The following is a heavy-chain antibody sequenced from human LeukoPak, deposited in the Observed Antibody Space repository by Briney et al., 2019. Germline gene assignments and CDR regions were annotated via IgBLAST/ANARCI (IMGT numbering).Heavy chain of an antibody. Sequence: ASVKVSCKASGYTFTSYDINWVRQATGQGLEWMGWMNPNSGNTGYAQKFQGRVTMTRNTSISTAYMELSSLRSEDTAVYYCASFEYYYDSSGYQEYFQHWGQGTLVTVSS. CDR1: GYTFTSYD. J-gene: IGHJ1*01. CDR2: MNPNSGNT. CDR3: ASFEYYYDSSGYQEYFQH. D-gene: IGHD3-22*01. V-gene: IGHV1-8*01.